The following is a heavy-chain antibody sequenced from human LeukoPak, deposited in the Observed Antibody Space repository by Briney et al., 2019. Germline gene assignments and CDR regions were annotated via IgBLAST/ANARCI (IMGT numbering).Heavy chain of an antibody. CDR3: ARDRSVGVLPAPPFDF. CDR2: VFHSGNT. CDR1: GYSISSTYY. V-gene: IGHV4-38-2*02. J-gene: IGHJ4*02. Sequence: KASETLSLTCTVSGYSISSTYYWGWIRQPPGKGLEWVGSVFHSGNTYYNPSLESRLTISADTSKNQFSLTLTSVTAADTAVYYCARDRSVGVLPAPPFDFWGQGTLVTVSS. D-gene: IGHD6-6*01.